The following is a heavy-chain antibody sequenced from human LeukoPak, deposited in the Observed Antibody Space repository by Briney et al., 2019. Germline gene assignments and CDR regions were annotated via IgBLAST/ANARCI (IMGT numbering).Heavy chain of an antibody. CDR3: ARRQGYCSSTSCSDWYFDL. D-gene: IGHD2-2*01. V-gene: IGHV4-39*01. CDR1: GGSISSSSYY. J-gene: IGHJ2*01. Sequence: SETLSLTCTVSGGSISSSSYYWGWLRQPPGKGLEWIGSIYYSGSTYYNPSLKSRVTISVDTSKNQFSLKLSSVTAADTAVYYCARRQGYCSSTSCSDWYFDLWGRGTLVTVSS. CDR2: IYYSGST.